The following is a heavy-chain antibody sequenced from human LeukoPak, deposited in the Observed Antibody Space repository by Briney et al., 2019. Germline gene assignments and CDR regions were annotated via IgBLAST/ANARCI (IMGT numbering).Heavy chain of an antibody. CDR2: FNPNDDSA. V-gene: IGHV1-46*01. Sequence: ASVKVSCKTSGYTFTSYYLHWVRQAPGQGLEWMGIFNPNDDSASYAQKFKGRITMTGDTSTSTVYMELSSLTSDDTATYYCARVRFGENWGSYPHWGQGTLVTVSS. J-gene: IGHJ4*02. CDR3: ARVRFGENWGSYPH. CDR1: GYTFTSYY. D-gene: IGHD3-16*02.